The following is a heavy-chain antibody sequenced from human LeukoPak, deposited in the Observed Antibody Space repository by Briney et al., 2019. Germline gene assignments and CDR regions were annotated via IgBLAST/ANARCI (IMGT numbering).Heavy chain of an antibody. CDR1: GFISRNYA. CDR2: ISGSGGST. CDR3: AKEIYSGYLPKPDY. D-gene: IGHD5-12*01. V-gene: IGHV3-23*01. J-gene: IGHJ4*02. Sequence: PGGSLRLSCAASGFISRNYAMHWVRQAPGKGLEWVSAISGSGGSTYYADSVKGRFTISRDNSKNTLYLQMNSLRAEDTAVYYCAKEIYSGYLPKPDYWGQGTLVTVSS.